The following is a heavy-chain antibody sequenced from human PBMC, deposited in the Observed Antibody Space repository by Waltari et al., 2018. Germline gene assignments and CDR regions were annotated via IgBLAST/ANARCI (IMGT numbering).Heavy chain of an antibody. J-gene: IGHJ4*02. Sequence: AEVKKAGESLKISCQGSGYSFTSHWIAWVRQRPGQGLEWMGIIYPRDSDTSYGASVHGQVTMSADTASNTAYLQWSRLKASDTAIYYCARHRSESSGYYDYWGQGTLVTVSS. V-gene: IGHV5-51*01. D-gene: IGHD3-22*01. CDR2: IYPRDSDT. CDR1: GYSFTSHW. CDR3: ARHRSESSGYYDY.